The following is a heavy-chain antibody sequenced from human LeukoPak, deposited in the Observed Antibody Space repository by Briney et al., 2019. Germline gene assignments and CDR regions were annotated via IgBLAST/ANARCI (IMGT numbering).Heavy chain of an antibody. CDR3: ARGSSCRTSCYRDFDY. CDR2: MNPNSGNT. D-gene: IGHD2-2*02. Sequence: ASVKVSCKASGYTFTSYDINWVRQATGRGLEWMGWMNPNSGNTGYAQKFQGRVTMTRNTSISTAYMELSSLRSEDTAVYYCARGSSCRTSCYRDFDYWGQGTLVTVSS. CDR1: GYTFTSYD. J-gene: IGHJ4*02. V-gene: IGHV1-8*01.